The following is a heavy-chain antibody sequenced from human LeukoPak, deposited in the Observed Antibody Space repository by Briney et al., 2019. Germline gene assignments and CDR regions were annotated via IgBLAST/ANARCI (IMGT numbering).Heavy chain of an antibody. J-gene: IGHJ4*02. V-gene: IGHV1-2*02. D-gene: IGHD2-2*01. CDR2: INPHSGGT. Sequence: ASVKVSCKASGYTFTYYYIHWVRQAPGQGLEWMGWINPHSGGTNYVEKFQGRVTKTRDTSISTAYMELSRLRSDDTAVYFCVRDGACSSTSCQNFDCWGQGTLVTVSS. CDR3: VRDGACSSTSCQNFDC. CDR1: GYTFTYYY.